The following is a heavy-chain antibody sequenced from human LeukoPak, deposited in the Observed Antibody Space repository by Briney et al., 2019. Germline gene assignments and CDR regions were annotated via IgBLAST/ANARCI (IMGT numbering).Heavy chain of an antibody. CDR2: IYHSGNT. V-gene: IGHV4-38-2*01. CDR3: ARLGYSSSWHHSGAFDI. Sequence: SETLSLTCAVSGYSTSSGYYWGWIRQPPGKGLECIGSIYHSGNTYYNPSLKSRVTISVDTSRNEFSLKLSSVTAADTAVYYCARLGYSSSWHHSGAFDIWGQGTMVTVSS. D-gene: IGHD6-13*01. CDR1: GYSTSSGYY. J-gene: IGHJ3*02.